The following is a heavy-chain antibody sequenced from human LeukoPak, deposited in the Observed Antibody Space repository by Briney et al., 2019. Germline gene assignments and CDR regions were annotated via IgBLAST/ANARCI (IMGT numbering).Heavy chain of an antibody. V-gene: IGHV4-30-2*01. D-gene: IGHD6-13*01. Sequence: SEALSLTCAVSGGSISSGGYSWSWIRRPPGKGREGIGYIYHSGSSYYNPSLKSRVTISVDRSKNKFSLKLTSVTAADTAVYYCARGPLAAAGIGNFDYWGQGTLVTVSS. CDR3: ARGPLAAAGIGNFDY. J-gene: IGHJ4*02. CDR2: IYHSGSS. CDR1: GGSISSGGYS.